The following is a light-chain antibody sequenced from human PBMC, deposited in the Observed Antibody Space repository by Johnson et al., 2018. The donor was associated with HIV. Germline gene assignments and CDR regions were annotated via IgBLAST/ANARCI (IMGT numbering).Light chain of an antibody. CDR3: GTWDSRLSVYV. CDR1: SSNIGNNY. J-gene: IGLJ1*01. Sequence: QAVLTQPPSVSAAPGQKVTISCSGSSSNIGNNYVSWYQQVPGTAPKLLIYDNNKRPSGIPDRFSGSKSGTSATLGITRLQTGYEADYYCGTWDSRLSVYVFGTGTKVTVL. CDR2: DNN. V-gene: IGLV1-51*01.